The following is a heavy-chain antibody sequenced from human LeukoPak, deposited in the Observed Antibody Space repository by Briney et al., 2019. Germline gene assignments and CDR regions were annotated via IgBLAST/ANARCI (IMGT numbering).Heavy chain of an antibody. CDR3: ARASRLLSDYYFDY. D-gene: IGHD2/OR15-2a*01. Sequence: SQTLSLTCAISGDSVSSTSAAWNWIRQSPSRGLEWLGRTYYRSKWYSDYAVSVRGRITVNPDTSTNQFSLQLNSVTPEDTAVYYCARASRLLSDYYFDYWGQGTLVTVSS. CDR2: TYYRSKWYS. J-gene: IGHJ4*02. V-gene: IGHV6-1*01. CDR1: GDSVSSTSAA.